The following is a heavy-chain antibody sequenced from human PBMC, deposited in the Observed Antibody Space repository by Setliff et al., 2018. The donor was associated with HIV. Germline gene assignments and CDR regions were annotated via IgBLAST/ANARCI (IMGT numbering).Heavy chain of an antibody. D-gene: IGHD5-18*01. CDR1: GFTFSRFW. V-gene: IGHV3-7*01. CDR3: ARRNALIVDTVVVSGYYKYMDV. CDR2: INRDGSEK. J-gene: IGHJ6*03. Sequence: GGSLRLSCAGSGFTFSRFWMSWVRQAPGKGLEWVADINRDGSEKKYVDSVKGRFTIFRDNAKNSLYLQMNSLRAEDTAVYYCARRNALIVDTVVVSGYYKYMDVWGNGTRVTVSS.